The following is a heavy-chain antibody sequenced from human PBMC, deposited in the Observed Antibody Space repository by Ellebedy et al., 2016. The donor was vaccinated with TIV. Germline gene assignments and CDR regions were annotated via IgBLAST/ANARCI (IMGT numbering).Heavy chain of an antibody. D-gene: IGHD1-26*01. CDR3: ARDPSIVGAN. CDR1: GFTFSNAW. CDR2: IRSEPDGGTT. Sequence: GESLKISCAASGFTFSNAWMNWVRQVPGKGLEWVGRIRSEPDGGTTDYAAPVKGRFTISRDDSKNTLYLQMNSLRAEDTAVYYCARDPSIVGANWGQGTLVTVSS. V-gene: IGHV3-15*07. J-gene: IGHJ4*02.